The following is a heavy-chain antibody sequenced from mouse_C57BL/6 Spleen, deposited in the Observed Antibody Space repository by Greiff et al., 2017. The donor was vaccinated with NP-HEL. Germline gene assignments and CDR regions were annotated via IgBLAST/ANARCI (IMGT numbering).Heavy chain of an antibody. J-gene: IGHJ2*01. V-gene: IGHV5-6*01. Sequence: EVKLVESGGDLVKPGGSLKLSCAASGFTFSSYGMSWVRQTPDKRLEWVATISSGGSYTYYPDSVKGRFTISRDNAKNTLYLQMSSLKSEDTAMYYCARVMVTTGGNYFDYWGQGTTLTVSS. CDR3: ARVMVTTGGNYFDY. CDR1: GFTFSSYG. CDR2: ISSGGSYT. D-gene: IGHD2-2*01.